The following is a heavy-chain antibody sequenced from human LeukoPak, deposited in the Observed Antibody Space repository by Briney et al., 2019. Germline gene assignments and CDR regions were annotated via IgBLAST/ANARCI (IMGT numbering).Heavy chain of an antibody. V-gene: IGHV4-38-2*01. CDR1: GYSISSGYY. CDR3: ASSSGYYSFDS. J-gene: IGHJ4*02. CDR2: IYHSGSP. Sequence: PSETLSLICAVSGYSISSGYYWGWIRQPPGKGLEWIGTIYHSGSPYYNPSLKSPVTISVDTSKNQFSLKLSSVTAADTAVYYCASSSGYYSFDSWGQGTLVTVSS. D-gene: IGHD3-3*01.